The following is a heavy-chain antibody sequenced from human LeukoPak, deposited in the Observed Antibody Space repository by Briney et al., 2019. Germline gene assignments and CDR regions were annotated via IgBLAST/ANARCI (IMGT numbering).Heavy chain of an antibody. Sequence: GGSLRLSCAASEFTFSDHYMTLIRQSPGKGLEWISYISPSAYSTYYADSVKGRFSISRDNAKNSLYLQMNSLRVGDTAIYYCARGKRRFDIWGQGTLVTVSS. J-gene: IGHJ4*02. CDR3: ARGKRRFDI. CDR1: EFTFSDHY. V-gene: IGHV3-11*01. CDR2: ISPSAYST.